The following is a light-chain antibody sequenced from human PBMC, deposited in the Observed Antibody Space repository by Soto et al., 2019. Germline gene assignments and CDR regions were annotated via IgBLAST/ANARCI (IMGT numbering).Light chain of an antibody. Sequence: QSALTQPASVSGSPGQSITISCTGSSSDVGGYNHVSWYQHHPGKVPKLMIYEVINRPSGVSNRFSASKAGNTASLTISGLQAEDEADYYCISYSSSSPFWVFGGGTKLTVL. CDR2: EVI. V-gene: IGLV2-14*01. CDR1: SSDVGGYNH. CDR3: ISYSSSSPFWV. J-gene: IGLJ3*02.